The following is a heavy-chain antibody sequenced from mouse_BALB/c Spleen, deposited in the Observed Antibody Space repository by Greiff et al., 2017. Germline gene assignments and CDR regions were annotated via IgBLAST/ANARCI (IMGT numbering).Heavy chain of an antibody. D-gene: IGHD1-1*01. CDR2: IDPANGNT. Sequence: VQLKESGAELVKPGASVKLSCTASGFNIKDTYMHWVKQRPEQGLEWIGRIDPANGNTKYDPKFQGKATITADTSSNTAYLQLSSLTSEDTAVYYCARRGIYYYGSSYYFDYWGQGTTLTVSS. CDR1: GFNIKDTY. CDR3: ARRGIYYYGSSYYFDY. J-gene: IGHJ2*01. V-gene: IGHV14-3*02.